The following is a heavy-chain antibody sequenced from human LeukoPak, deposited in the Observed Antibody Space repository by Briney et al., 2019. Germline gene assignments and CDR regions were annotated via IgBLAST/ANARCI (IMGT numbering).Heavy chain of an antibody. Sequence: GASVKVSCKASGYTFTSYDISWVRQAPGQGLERMGWISTYNGHTNYAQKYQGRVTMTTETSTSTAYMELRSLRSDDTAVYYCARDGYGSGYWGQGTLVTVSS. J-gene: IGHJ4*02. V-gene: IGHV1-18*01. CDR3: ARDGYGSGY. CDR2: ISTYNGHT. D-gene: IGHD6-19*01. CDR1: GYTFTSYD.